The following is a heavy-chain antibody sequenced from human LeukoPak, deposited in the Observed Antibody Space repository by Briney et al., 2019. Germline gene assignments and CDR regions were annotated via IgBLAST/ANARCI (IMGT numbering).Heavy chain of an antibody. J-gene: IGHJ4*02. Sequence: PAGGSLRLSCGASGFTFSSYWMSWVRQAPGKGLEGVSYISSSGSTIYYADSVKGRFTIPRDNAKNSLYLQMNSLRAEDTAVYYCATCSGGSCYPTYYFDYWGQGTLVTVSS. CDR1: GFTFSSYW. CDR3: ATCSGGSCYPTYYFDY. V-gene: IGHV3-48*04. CDR2: ISSSGSTI. D-gene: IGHD2-15*01.